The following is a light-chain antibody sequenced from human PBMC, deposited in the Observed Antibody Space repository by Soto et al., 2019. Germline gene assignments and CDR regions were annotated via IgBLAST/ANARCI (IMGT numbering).Light chain of an antibody. Sequence: DIQMTQSPSTLSGSVGDRVTITCRASQSINAWLAWYQQKPGKAPKLLIYDASTLRSGVPSRFSGGGSGTEFTLTISSLQPDDFATYYCQQYNTYSTFGQGTRLEIK. V-gene: IGKV1-5*01. CDR3: QQYNTYST. J-gene: IGKJ5*01. CDR2: DAS. CDR1: QSINAW.